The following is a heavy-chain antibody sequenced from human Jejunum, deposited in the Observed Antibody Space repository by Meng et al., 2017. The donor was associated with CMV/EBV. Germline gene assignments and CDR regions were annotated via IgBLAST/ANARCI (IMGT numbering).Heavy chain of an antibody. CDR2: IDPNNGTQ. Sequence: QVQLVESVPELKQPGASVKVSCRPSGYTFTSYAINWVRQAPGQGPDWMGWIDPNNGTQTYDQGFTGRFVFSLDTSVSTAYLQINSLRADDTAVYYCARDSPLDGYSLLDYWGQGTLVTVSS. D-gene: IGHD5-24*01. J-gene: IGHJ4*02. V-gene: IGHV7-4-1*02. CDR3: ARDSPLDGYSLLDY. CDR1: GYTFTSYA.